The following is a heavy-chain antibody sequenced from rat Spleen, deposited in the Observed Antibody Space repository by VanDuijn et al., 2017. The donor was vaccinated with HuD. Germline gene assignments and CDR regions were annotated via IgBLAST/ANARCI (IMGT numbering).Heavy chain of an antibody. CDR1: XFTXXXYY. J-gene: IGHJ2*01. CDR2: IRYCGGNT. CDR3: TTTPSSYVYYGSH. V-gene: IGHV5-20*01. D-gene: IGHD1-6*01. Sequence: EVKLVESGGGLVXXXRSXXLSCAAXXFTXXXYYXXXVRXXPTXXXEWXXXIRYCGGNTYDRESVKGRFTISRDNAKSTLYLQMDSLRSEDTATYYCTTTPSSYVYYGSHWGQGVMVTVSS.